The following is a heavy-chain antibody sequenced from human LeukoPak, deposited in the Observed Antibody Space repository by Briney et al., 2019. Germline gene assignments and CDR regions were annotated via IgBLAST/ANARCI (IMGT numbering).Heavy chain of an antibody. Sequence: SETLSLTCAVYGGSFSGYYWSWIRQPPGKGLEWIGEINHSGSTNYNPSLKSRVTISVDTSKNQFSLKLSSVTAADTAVYYCARVGRLRILAARPSSWFDPWGQGTLVTVSS. CDR2: INHSGST. D-gene: IGHD6-6*01. CDR3: ARVGRLRILAARPSSWFDP. V-gene: IGHV4-34*01. CDR1: GGSFSGYY. J-gene: IGHJ5*02.